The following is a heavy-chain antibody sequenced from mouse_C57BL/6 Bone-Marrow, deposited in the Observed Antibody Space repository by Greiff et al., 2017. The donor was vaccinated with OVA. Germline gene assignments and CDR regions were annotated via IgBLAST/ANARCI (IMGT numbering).Heavy chain of an antibody. Sequence: VKLQQPGAELVKPGASVKLSCKASGYTFTSYWMQWVKQRPGQGLEWIGEIDPSDSYTNYNQKFKGKATLTVDTSSSTAYMQLSSLTSEDSAVYYCARSLGEGTGTFMDYWGQGTSVTVSS. CDR2: IDPSDSYT. CDR3: ARSLGEGTGTFMDY. CDR1: GYTFTSYW. D-gene: IGHD4-1*01. V-gene: IGHV1-50*01. J-gene: IGHJ4*01.